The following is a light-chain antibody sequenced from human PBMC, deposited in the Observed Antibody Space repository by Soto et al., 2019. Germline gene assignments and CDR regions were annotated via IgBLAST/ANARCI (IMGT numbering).Light chain of an antibody. J-gene: IGKJ1*01. CDR3: QQSYSTCGA. Sequence: DIQMTQSPSSLSASVGDRVTITCRASQSISSYLNWYQQKPGKAPKLLLYAASSLQSGVPSRFSGSGSGTDFTLTISSLQPEDFATYYCQQSYSTCGAFGQGTKVEIK. V-gene: IGKV1-39*01. CDR2: AAS. CDR1: QSISSY.